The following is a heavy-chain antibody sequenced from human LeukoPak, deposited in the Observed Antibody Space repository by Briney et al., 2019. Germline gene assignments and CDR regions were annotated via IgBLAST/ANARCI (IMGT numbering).Heavy chain of an antibody. Sequence: PGGSLRLSCAASGFSFSSYGMRWVRQAPGKGLEWVAVIWYDGSNQYYADSVKGQFTISRDNSKNTVYLQINSLRAEDTAVYYCARDYGGNYWYFDLWGRGTLVTVSS. V-gene: IGHV3-33*01. CDR3: ARDYGGNYWYFDL. D-gene: IGHD4-23*01. CDR1: GFSFSSYG. J-gene: IGHJ2*01. CDR2: IWYDGSNQ.